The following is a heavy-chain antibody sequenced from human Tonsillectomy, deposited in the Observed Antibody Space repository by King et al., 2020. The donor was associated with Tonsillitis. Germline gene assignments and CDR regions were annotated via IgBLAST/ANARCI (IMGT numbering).Heavy chain of an antibody. CDR2: ISGSGGST. D-gene: IGHD4-17*01. J-gene: IGHJ4*02. Sequence: VQLVESGGGLVQPGGSLRLSCAASGFTFSSYAMSWVRQAPGKGLEWVSVISGSGGSTYYADSVKGRFTISRDNFKNTLYLQMNSLRAEDTAVYYCAKGQEATVTPFDYWGQGTLVTVSS. CDR3: AKGQEATVTPFDY. V-gene: IGHV3-23*04. CDR1: GFTFSSYA.